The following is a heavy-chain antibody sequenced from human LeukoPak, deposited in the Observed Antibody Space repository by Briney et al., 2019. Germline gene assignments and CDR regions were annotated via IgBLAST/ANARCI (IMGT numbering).Heavy chain of an antibody. CDR3: AREIFGSGSYPDY. J-gene: IGHJ4*02. CDR1: SFAFNTYA. V-gene: IGHV3-33*01. D-gene: IGHD3-10*01. Sequence: PAGTLSLSCEASSFAFNTYAMHWLRQAPGKGLEWVTLIWHDGSHKFYIDSVRGRFTISRDNSKNTVYLQMNGLRAEDTAVYYCAREIFGSGSYPDYWGQGTLVAVSS. CDR2: IWHDGSHK.